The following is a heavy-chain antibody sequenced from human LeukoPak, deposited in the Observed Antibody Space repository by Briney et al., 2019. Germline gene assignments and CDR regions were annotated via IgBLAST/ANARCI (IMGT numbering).Heavy chain of an antibody. CDR2: IYYSGST. CDR1: GGSISSSSYY. CDR3: ARDEVLLWFGPFT. D-gene: IGHD3-10*01. Sequence: SETLSLTCTVSGGSISSSSYYWGWICQPPGKGLEWIGSIYYSGSTYYNPSLKSRVTISVDTSKNQFSLKLSSVTAADTAVYYCARDEVLLWFGPFTWGQGTLVTVSS. J-gene: IGHJ5*02. V-gene: IGHV4-39*07.